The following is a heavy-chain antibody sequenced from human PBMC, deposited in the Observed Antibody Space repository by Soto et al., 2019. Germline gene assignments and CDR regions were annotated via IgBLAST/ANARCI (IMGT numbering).Heavy chain of an antibody. D-gene: IGHD3-22*01. Sequence: SETLFLTCTVSGGSISSGGYYWSWIRQHPGKGLEWIGYIYYSGSTYYNPSLKSRVTISVDTSKNQFSLKLSSVTAADTAVYYCASVYYYDSSGYYPPRFDYWGQGTLVTVSS. CDR2: IYYSGST. CDR1: GGSISSGGYY. J-gene: IGHJ4*02. V-gene: IGHV4-31*03. CDR3: ASVYYYDSSGYYPPRFDY.